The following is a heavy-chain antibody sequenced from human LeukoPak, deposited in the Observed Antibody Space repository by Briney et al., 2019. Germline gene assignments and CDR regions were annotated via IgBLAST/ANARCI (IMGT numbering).Heavy chain of an antibody. V-gene: IGHV4-4*07. CDR3: ARDRVEWFGDSLSDDGHDVFDI. Sequence: SETLSLTCTVSGGSISSYYWSWIRQPAGKGLEWIGRVHTSGSTNYNPSLKSRVSMSVDTSKNQFSLKVNSVTAADTAVYYCARDRVEWFGDSLSDDGHDVFDIWGQGIMVTVSS. D-gene: IGHD3-10*01. CDR1: GGSISSYY. CDR2: VHTSGST. J-gene: IGHJ3*02.